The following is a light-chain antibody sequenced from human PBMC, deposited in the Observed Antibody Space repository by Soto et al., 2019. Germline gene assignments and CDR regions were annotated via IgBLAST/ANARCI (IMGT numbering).Light chain of an antibody. V-gene: IGLV1-51*01. CDR3: GAWDSSLRGYV. Sequence: QSALTQPPSVSAAPGQKVTISCSGSSSNIGINPVCWYQQLPGTAPKLLIYDNNKRPSGIPDRFSGSKSGTSATLGITGLQTGDEAEYYCGAWDSSLRGYVFGTGTKLTVL. CDR2: DNN. CDR1: SSNIGINP. J-gene: IGLJ1*01.